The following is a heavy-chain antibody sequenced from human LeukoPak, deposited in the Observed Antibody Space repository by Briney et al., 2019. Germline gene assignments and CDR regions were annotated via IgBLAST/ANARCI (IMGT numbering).Heavy chain of an antibody. CDR2: MNPKSGYT. CDR3: ARGDHFDFWNGYPN. Sequence: ASVKVPCKTSGYIFTDSDINWVRQATGQGFEWMGWMNPKSGYTGYAQKFQGRVTMTRNTSINTAYMELSSLQSDDTAVYYCARGDHFDFWNGYPNWGQGTLVTVSS. D-gene: IGHD3-3*01. J-gene: IGHJ4*02. CDR1: GYIFTDSD. V-gene: IGHV1-8*02.